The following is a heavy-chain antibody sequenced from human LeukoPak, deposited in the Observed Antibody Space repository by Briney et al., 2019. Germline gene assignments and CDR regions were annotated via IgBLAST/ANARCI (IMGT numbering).Heavy chain of an antibody. Sequence: SETLSLTCTVSGGSISSSSYYWGWIRQPPGKGLEWIGSIYYSGSTYYNPSLKSRVTISVDTSKNQFSLKLSSVTAADTAVYYCARRAYYDSDGFDIWGQGTMVTVSS. CDR3: ARRAYYDSDGFDI. D-gene: IGHD3-22*01. V-gene: IGHV4-39*07. J-gene: IGHJ3*02. CDR1: GGSISSSSYY. CDR2: IYYSGST.